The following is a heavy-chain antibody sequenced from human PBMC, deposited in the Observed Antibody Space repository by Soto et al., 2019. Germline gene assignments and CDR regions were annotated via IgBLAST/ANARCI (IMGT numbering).Heavy chain of an antibody. D-gene: IGHD2-21*02. J-gene: IGHJ4*02. CDR3: AKGVATAVPALDY. CDR2: VSWNSGAK. V-gene: IGHV3-9*01. CDR1: GFSFDDFV. Sequence: EVQLVESGGGLVQPGRSLRLSCVASGFSFDDFVMNWVRQRPGKGLEWVSSVSWNSGAKLYADSVKGRFAIPRDSAKKSVYLQMINLRPDDTAFYYCAKGVATAVPALDYWGQGTLVTVSS.